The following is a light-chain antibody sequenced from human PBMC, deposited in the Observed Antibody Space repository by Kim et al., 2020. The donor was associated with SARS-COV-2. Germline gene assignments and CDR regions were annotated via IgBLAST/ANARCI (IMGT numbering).Light chain of an antibody. Sequence: PGERATLACRASQTVSTSYLAWYQQKPGQAPRLLLNDASRRATGIPDRFSGSGSGTDFTLTISRLEPEDFAVYYCQQYASSPTTFGGGTKVDIK. V-gene: IGKV3-20*01. J-gene: IGKJ4*01. CDR2: DAS. CDR3: QQYASSPTT. CDR1: QTVSTSY.